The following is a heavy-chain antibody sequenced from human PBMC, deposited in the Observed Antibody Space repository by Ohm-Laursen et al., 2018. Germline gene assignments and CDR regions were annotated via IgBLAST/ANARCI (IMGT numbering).Heavy chain of an antibody. CDR2: INHSGST. D-gene: IGHD3-22*01. J-gene: IGHJ4*02. CDR1: GGSFSGYY. V-gene: IGHV4-34*01. Sequence: TLSLTCAVYGGSFSGYYWSWIRQPPGKGLEWIGEINHSGSTNYNPSLKSRVTMPVDTSKNDFSLKLSSVTAADTAVYYCASENSGYSFDYWGQGTLVTVSS. CDR3: ASENSGYSFDY.